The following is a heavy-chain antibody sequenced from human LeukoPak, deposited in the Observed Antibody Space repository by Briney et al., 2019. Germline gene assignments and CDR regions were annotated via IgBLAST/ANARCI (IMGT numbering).Heavy chain of an antibody. CDR1: GYRFNSYW. CDR3: ARHHRPFDHDTSGTYLDY. D-gene: IGHD3-22*01. V-gene: IGHV5-51*01. J-gene: IGHJ4*02. Sequence: GVSLKISCKVSGYRFNSYWIVWVRQRPGKGLEWMRIIHPFDSDITYSPSFQGQVTISADNSISTAYLQWSSLKASDTAVYFCARHHRPFDHDTSGTYLDYWGQGTPVTVSS. CDR2: IHPFDSDI.